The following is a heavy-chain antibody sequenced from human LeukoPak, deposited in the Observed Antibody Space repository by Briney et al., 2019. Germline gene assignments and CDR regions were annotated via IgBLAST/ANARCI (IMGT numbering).Heavy chain of an antibody. D-gene: IGHD3-22*01. J-gene: IGHJ5*02. Sequence: PGGSLRLSCAASGFTFSSYVMHWVRQAPGKGLEWVAIISYDGSNEYYADSVKGRFTISRDNSKNTLYLQMNSLRAADTAVYYCARHAITMIVVALPRWFDPWGQGTLVTVSS. CDR3: ARHAITMIVVALPRWFDP. CDR2: ISYDGSNE. CDR1: GFTFSSYV. V-gene: IGHV3-30*04.